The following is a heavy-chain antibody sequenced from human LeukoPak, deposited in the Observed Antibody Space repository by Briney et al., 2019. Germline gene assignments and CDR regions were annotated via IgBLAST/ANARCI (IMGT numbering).Heavy chain of an antibody. CDR1: GFTFSNYA. D-gene: IGHD6-13*01. J-gene: IGHJ3*02. CDR3: ARHITAADAFDI. Sequence: GGSLRLSCAASGFTFSNYAMSWVRQAPGKGLEWVSTNADSVKGRFTISRDNSNNTLYLQVNSLRAEDSAVYYCARHITAADAFDIWGQGTMVTVCS. V-gene: IGHV3-23*01.